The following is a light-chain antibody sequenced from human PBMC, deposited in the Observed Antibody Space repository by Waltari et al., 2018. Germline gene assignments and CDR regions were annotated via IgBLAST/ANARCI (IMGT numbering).Light chain of an antibody. CDR3: QKYDSLPAT. CDR2: HTS. Sequence: EIVLTQSPGTLSLSPGERATLSCRASQSVAKYLAWYQQKPGQAPRLLIYHTSNRANGIPDRVSGSGSGTDFSLTISRLDPEDFAVYYCQKYDSLPATFGQGTKVEIK. CDR1: QSVAKY. V-gene: IGKV3-20*01. J-gene: IGKJ1*01.